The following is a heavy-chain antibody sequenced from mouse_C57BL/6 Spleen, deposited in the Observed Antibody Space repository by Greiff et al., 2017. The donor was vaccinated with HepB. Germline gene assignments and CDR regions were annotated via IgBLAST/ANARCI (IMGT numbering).Heavy chain of an antibody. CDR2: IYPGDGDT. J-gene: IGHJ1*03. Sequence: QVQLKESGPELVKPGASVKISCKASGYAFSSSWMNWVKQRPGKGLEWIGRIYPGDGDTNYNGKFKGKATLTADKSSSTAYMQLSSLPSEDSAVYFCAKSPYYYGSSYLYFDVWGTGTTVTVSS. D-gene: IGHD1-1*01. CDR1: GYAFSSSW. V-gene: IGHV1-82*01. CDR3: AKSPYYYGSSYLYFDV.